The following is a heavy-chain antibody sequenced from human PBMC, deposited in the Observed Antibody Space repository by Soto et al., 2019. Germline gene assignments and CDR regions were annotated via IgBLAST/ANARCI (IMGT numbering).Heavy chain of an antibody. CDR2: IRSKAYGGTT. D-gene: IGHD3-22*01. CDR1: GFTFSSYA. V-gene: IGHV3-49*04. CDR3: TSPSFYDSSGYSYFDY. Sequence: PGGSLRLSCAASGFTFSSYAMSWVRQAPGKGLEWVGFIRSKAYGGTTEYAASVKGRFTISRDDSKSIAYLQMNSLKTEDTAVYYCTSPSFYDSSGYSYFDYWGQGTLVTVSS. J-gene: IGHJ4*02.